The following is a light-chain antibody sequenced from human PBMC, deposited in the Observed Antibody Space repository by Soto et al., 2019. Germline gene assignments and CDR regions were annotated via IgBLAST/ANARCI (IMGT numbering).Light chain of an antibody. J-gene: IGKJ2*01. Sequence: EIVLTQSPGTLSLSPGERATLSCRASQSVSSSYLAWYQQKPGQAPRLLIYGASSRATGIPDRFSGSGSGTDFTLTISRLEPEDFAVYYCQQYGSQQRPFGQGTKLEIK. CDR3: QQYGSQQRP. V-gene: IGKV3-20*01. CDR2: GAS. CDR1: QSVSSSY.